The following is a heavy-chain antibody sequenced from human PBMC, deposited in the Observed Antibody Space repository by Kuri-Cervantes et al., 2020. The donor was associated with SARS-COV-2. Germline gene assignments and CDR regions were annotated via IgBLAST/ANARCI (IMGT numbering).Heavy chain of an antibody. CDR3: ARHLEGGTGTPPCDY. CDR1: GGSVSSRCCY. V-gene: IGHV4-39*01. CDR2: IYYSGST. Sequence: SETLSLTCSVSGGSVSSRCCYWGWLRQPPGKGLEWLGSIYYSGSTYYNASLKSRVTLSVDTSKNQFSLKLNSVTAADTAVYYCARHLEGGTGTPPCDYWGQGTLVTVSS. D-gene: IGHD1-1*01. J-gene: IGHJ4*02.